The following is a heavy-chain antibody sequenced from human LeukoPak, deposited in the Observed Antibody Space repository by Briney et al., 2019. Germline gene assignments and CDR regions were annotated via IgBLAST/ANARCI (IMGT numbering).Heavy chain of an antibody. CDR1: GFTFSNAY. V-gene: IGHV3-15*07. CDR2: IKPKTGGETT. J-gene: IGHJ4*02. Sequence: GGSLRLSCAASGFTFSNAYMNWVRQAPGKGLEWVGRIKPKTGGETTEYAAPVKGRFSISRDDSKSMMYLQMNSLKTEDTAVYYCITPLPYSAQGGQGTLVTVSS. D-gene: IGHD2-21*01. CDR3: ITPLPYSAQ.